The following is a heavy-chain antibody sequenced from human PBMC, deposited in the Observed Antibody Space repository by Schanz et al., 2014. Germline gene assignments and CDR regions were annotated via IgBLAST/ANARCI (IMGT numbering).Heavy chain of an antibody. D-gene: IGHD4-4*01. CDR1: GASISGSSDY. V-gene: IGHV4-39*01. CDR2: IYYTGTT. CDR3: ARRDNYLSAFDI. J-gene: IGHJ3*02. Sequence: QLQLQESGPGLVKPSETLSLTCTVSGASISGSSDYWGWIRQSPGKGLEWIGNIYYTGTTYYNPSRKGGFSISLDTSKNQVSLNLPSVTAADTAVFYCARRDNYLSAFDIWGQGTMVTVSS.